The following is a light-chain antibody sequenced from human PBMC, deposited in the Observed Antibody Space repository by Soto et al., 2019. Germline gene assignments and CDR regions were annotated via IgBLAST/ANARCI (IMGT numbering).Light chain of an antibody. J-gene: IGKJ1*01. Sequence: DIQVTRSPSPLSASVGAMATTICQASQAISSLLAWYQQKPGQAPSLLVYKASSLESAVPSRFSGSGSGTDFTLTISSLQPDDFATYYCQQYNSYSRTFGQGTKVDIK. CDR3: QQYNSYSRT. CDR1: QAISSL. CDR2: KAS. V-gene: IGKV1-5*03.